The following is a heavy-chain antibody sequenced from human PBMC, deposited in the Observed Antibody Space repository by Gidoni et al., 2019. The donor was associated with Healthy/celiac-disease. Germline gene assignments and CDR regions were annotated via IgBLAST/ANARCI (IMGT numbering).Heavy chain of an antibody. Sequence: QVQLVESVGGVVQPGGSLRLSCAASGFPFSSYGMHWVRLAPGKGLEWVAFIRYDGSNKYYADSVKGRFTISRDNSKNTLYLQMNSLRAEDTAVYYCAKDKLAAAAYYFDYWGQGTLVTVSS. V-gene: IGHV3-30*02. CDR3: AKDKLAAAAYYFDY. D-gene: IGHD6-13*01. CDR2: IRYDGSNK. CDR1: GFPFSSYG. J-gene: IGHJ4*02.